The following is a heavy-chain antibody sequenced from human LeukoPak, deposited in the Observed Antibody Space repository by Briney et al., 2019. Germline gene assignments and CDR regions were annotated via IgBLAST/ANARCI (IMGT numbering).Heavy chain of an antibody. V-gene: IGHV4-39*01. CDR1: GGSISSSSYY. J-gene: IGHJ6*03. CDR2: IYYSGST. Sequence: SETLSLTCTVSGGSISSSSYYWGWIRQPPGKGLEWIGRIYYSGSTYYNPSLKRRVTMSVDTPKNQFSLKLSSVTAADTAVYYCARHSGYSYGYAYYYYYMDVWGKGTTVTVSS. CDR3: ARHSGYSYGYAYYYYYMDV. D-gene: IGHD5-18*01.